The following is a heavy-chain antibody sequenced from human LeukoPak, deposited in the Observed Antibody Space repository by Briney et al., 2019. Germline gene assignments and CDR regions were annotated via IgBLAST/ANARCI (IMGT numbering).Heavy chain of an antibody. CDR2: INPSGIST. V-gene: IGHV1-46*01. D-gene: IGHD1-14*01. J-gene: IGHJ5*02. CDR1: GYTFTSNS. CDR3: ARDNAIADRGWWFDP. Sequence: GASVKVSCKAFGYTFTSNSMHWVRQAPGQGLEWMGLINPSGISTLYAEKFRGRIIMTRDMSTATDYMELSSLRSEDTAVYYCARDNAIADRGWWFDPWGQGTLVTVSS.